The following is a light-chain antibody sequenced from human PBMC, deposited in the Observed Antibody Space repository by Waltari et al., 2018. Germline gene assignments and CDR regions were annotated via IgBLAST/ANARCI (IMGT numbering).Light chain of an antibody. CDR3: QHYVRLPAT. Sequence: IVLTQSPGTLSLSPGERATLSCRASQSVGRSLAWYQQKPGQAPRLVNYGASSRATGIPDGFSGSGSGTDFSLTISRLEPEDFAVYYCQHYVRLPATFGQGTKVEIK. CDR1: QSVGRS. CDR2: GAS. J-gene: IGKJ1*01. V-gene: IGKV3-20*01.